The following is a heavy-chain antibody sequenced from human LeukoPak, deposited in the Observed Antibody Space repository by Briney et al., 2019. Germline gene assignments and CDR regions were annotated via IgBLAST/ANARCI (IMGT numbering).Heavy chain of an antibody. CDR1: GFTFSDYY. V-gene: IGHV3-53*01. CDR3: AREMVRGVIDY. D-gene: IGHD3-10*01. Sequence: GGSLRLSCAASGFTFSDYYMSWVRQAPGKGLEWVSVIYSGGSTYYADSVKGRFTISRDNSKNTLYLQMNSLRAEDTAVYYCAREMVRGVIDYWGQGTLVTVSS. J-gene: IGHJ4*02. CDR2: IYSGGST.